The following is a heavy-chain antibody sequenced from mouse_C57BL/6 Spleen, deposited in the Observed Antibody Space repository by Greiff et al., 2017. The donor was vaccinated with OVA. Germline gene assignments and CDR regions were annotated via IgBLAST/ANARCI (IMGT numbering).Heavy chain of an antibody. D-gene: IGHD3-2*02. V-gene: IGHV1-69*01. Sequence: QVQLQQPGAELVMPGASVKLSCKASCYTFTSYWMHWVKQRPGQGLEWIGEIDPSDSYTNYNQKFKGKSTLTVDKSSSTAYMQLSSLTSEDSAVYYCARSGGAYAMDYWGQGTSVTVSS. CDR1: CYTFTSYW. J-gene: IGHJ4*01. CDR3: ARSGGAYAMDY. CDR2: IDPSDSYT.